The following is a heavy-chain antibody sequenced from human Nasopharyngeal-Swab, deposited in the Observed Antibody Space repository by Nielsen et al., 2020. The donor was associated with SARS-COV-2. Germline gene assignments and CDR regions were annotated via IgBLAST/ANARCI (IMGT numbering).Heavy chain of an antibody. CDR2: IYSGGSST. J-gene: IGHJ6*02. V-gene: IGHV3-23*03. Sequence: GESLKISCAASGFTFSSYAMSWVRQAPGKGLEWVSVIYSGGSSTYYADSVKGRFTISRDNSKNTLYLQMNSLRAEDTAVYYCAKGDYDMDVWGQGTTVTVSS. CDR3: AKGDYDMDV. CDR1: GFTFSSYA.